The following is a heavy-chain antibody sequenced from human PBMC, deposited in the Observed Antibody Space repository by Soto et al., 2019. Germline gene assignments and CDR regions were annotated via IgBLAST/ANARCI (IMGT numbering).Heavy chain of an antibody. V-gene: IGHV2-5*02. CDR1: GFSLSTSGGG. J-gene: IGHJ4*02. D-gene: IGHD3-10*01. Sequence: SGPTLVNPTQTLTLTCTFSGFSLSTSGGGVAWIRQPPGKALEWLALIYWDGDKRYSPPLKSRLTITNSPSKNQVVLTMTNMDPVDTATYYCAHRDPYYWIDYWGQGTLVTVSS. CDR2: IYWDGDK. CDR3: AHRDPYYWIDY.